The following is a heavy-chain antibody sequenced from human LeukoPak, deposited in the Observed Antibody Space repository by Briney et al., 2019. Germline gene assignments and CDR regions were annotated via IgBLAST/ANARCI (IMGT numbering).Heavy chain of an antibody. CDR2: IYHSGST. CDR1: GGSISSSNW. V-gene: IGHV4-4*02. Sequence: SGTLSLTCAVSGGSISSSNWWSWVRQPPGKGLDWIGEIYHSGSTNYNPSLKSRVTISVDKSKNQFSLKLSSVTAADTAVYYCARLFGYCSGGSCYPHYFDYWGQGTLVTASS. D-gene: IGHD2-15*01. J-gene: IGHJ4*02. CDR3: ARLFGYCSGGSCYPHYFDY.